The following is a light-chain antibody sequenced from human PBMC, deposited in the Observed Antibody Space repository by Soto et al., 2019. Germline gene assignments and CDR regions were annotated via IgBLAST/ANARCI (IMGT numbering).Light chain of an antibody. CDR2: DVS. CDR1: SSDVGGYNY. CDR3: TSYTSSSSYV. Sequence: QSVLTQPASVSGSPGQSITISCTGTSSDVGGYNYVSWYQQYPGKAPRLTIYDVSNRPSGVSNRFSGSKSGNTASLTISGLQAEVEADYYCTSYTSSSSYVFGTGTKLTVL. J-gene: IGLJ1*01. V-gene: IGLV2-14*01.